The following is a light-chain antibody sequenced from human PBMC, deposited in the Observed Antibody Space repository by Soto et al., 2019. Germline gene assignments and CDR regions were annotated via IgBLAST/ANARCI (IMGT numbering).Light chain of an antibody. CDR1: SSDVGGYNY. Sequence: QSVLNQPASVSGSPGQSITISCTGTSSDVGGYNYVSWYQHHPGKAPKLIIYDVSNRPSGVSIRFSASKSDNTASLTISGLQPEDEADYHCSSYTTSNTRQIVFGTGTKVTVL. V-gene: IGLV2-14*03. J-gene: IGLJ1*01. CDR3: SSYTTSNTRQIV. CDR2: DVS.